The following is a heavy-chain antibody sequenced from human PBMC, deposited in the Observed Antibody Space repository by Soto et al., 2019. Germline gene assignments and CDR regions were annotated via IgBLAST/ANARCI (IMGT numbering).Heavy chain of an antibody. D-gene: IGHD3-3*01. CDR1: GFTFSSYA. CDR2: ISGSGGAT. V-gene: IGHV3-23*01. Sequence: EVQLLESGGGLVQPGGSLRLSCAASGFTFSSYAMSWVRQAPGKGLEWVASISGSGGATYYADSVKGRFTISRDNSKNTLYLQMNSLRAEDTAVYYCAKDLNFGSSGYNPDAFDIWGQGTMVTVSS. J-gene: IGHJ3*02. CDR3: AKDLNFGSSGYNPDAFDI.